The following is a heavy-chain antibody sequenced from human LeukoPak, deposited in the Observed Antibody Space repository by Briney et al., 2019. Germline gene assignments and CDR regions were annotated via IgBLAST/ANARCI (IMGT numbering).Heavy chain of an antibody. V-gene: IGHV4-59*01. D-gene: IGHD3-9*01. CDR2: IYYSGST. CDR1: GGSIRRYY. Sequence: SETLSLTCTVSGGSIRRYYWSWIRQPPGKGLEWIGYIYYSGSTNYNPSLKSRVTISVDTSKNQFSLKLSSVTAADTAVYYCARGDILTGYEYNWFDPWGQGTLVTVSS. CDR3: ARGDILTGYEYNWFDP. J-gene: IGHJ5*02.